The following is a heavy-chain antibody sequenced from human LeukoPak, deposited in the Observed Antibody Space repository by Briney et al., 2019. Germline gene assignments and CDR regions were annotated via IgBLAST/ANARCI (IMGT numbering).Heavy chain of an antibody. D-gene: IGHD3-22*01. CDR3: ARDRYYYDSSGYYREGMFDY. V-gene: IGHV1-46*01. J-gene: IGHJ4*02. CDR2: INPSGGST. CDR1: GYTFTGYY. Sequence: ASVKVSCKASGYTFTGYYMHWVRQAPGQGLEWMGIINPSGGSTSYAQKFQGRVTMTRDMSTSTVYMELSSLRSEDTAVYYCARDRYYYDSSGYYREGMFDYWGQGTLVAVSS.